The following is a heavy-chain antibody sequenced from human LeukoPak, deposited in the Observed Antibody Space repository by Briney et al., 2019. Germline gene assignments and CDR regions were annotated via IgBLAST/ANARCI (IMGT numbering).Heavy chain of an antibody. CDR2: IYYSGST. V-gene: IGHV4-39*07. J-gene: IGHJ6*03. D-gene: IGHD3-10*01. CDR1: GGSISSTTYY. CDR3: ARDRRGSGSYYSMYYYYYMDV. Sequence: SETLSLTCTVSGGSISSTTYYWDWIRQPPGKGLEWIGTIYYSGSTYYNPSLKSRVTISVDTSKNEFSLNLSSVTAADTAVYYCARDRRGSGSYYSMYYYYYMDVWGKGTTVTISS.